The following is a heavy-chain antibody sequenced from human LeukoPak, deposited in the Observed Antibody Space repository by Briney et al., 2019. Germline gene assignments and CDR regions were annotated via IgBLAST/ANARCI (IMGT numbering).Heavy chain of an antibody. J-gene: IGHJ3*02. CDR2: INHSGST. D-gene: IGHD3-3*01. CDR1: GGSISSYY. CDR3: ARPTYYDPLVDAFDI. V-gene: IGHV4-34*01. Sequence: SETLSLTCTVSGGSISSYYWNWIRQPPGKGLEWIGEINHSGSTNYNPSLKSRVTISVDTSKNQFSLKLTPVTAADPAVYYCARPTYYDPLVDAFDIWGQGTMVTVSS.